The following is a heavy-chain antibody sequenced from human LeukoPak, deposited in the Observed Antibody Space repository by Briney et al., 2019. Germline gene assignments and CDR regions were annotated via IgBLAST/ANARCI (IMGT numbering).Heavy chain of an antibody. J-gene: IGHJ4*02. CDR3: AKDHDSSGWPTFDC. V-gene: IGHV3-23*01. CDR1: GFTFSNYA. D-gene: IGHD6-19*01. Sequence: GGSLRLSCAASGFTFSNYAMSWVRQAPGKGLEWVSAITRGDGRTYYADSVRGRFTISRDNSRNTVHMQMDSLRPEDTAVYYCAKDHDSSGWPTFDCWGQGTLVTVSS. CDR2: ITRGDGRT.